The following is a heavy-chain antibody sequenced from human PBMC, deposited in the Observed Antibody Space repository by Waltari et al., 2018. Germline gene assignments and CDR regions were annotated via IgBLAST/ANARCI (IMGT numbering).Heavy chain of an antibody. V-gene: IGHV3-48*04. CDR2: FSSSGNTI. D-gene: IGHD2-15*01. CDR3: ARNIVEGSRDY. CDR1: GFTFSSYN. J-gene: IGHJ4*02. Sequence: EVQLVESGGGLVQPGGSLRLSCAASGFTFSSYNMYWVRQAPGKGLEWFSYFSSSGNTIYYADSVKGRFTISRDNAKNSLYLQMNSLRADDTAVYSCARNIVEGSRDYWGQGTLVTVSS.